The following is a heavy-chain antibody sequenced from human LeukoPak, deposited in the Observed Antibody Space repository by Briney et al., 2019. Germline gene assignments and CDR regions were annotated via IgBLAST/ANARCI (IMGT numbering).Heavy chain of an antibody. V-gene: IGHV3-74*03. Sequence: GGSLRLSCAASGFTFSTYWMHWVRQGPGKGLLWVSRITTDGSSTKYADSVKGRFTISRDNAKNTLYLQMNSLRAEDTAVYYCARPISSGSIDYWGQGTLVIVSS. CDR1: GFTFSTYW. J-gene: IGHJ4*02. CDR2: ITTDGSST. D-gene: IGHD6-19*01. CDR3: ARPISSGSIDY.